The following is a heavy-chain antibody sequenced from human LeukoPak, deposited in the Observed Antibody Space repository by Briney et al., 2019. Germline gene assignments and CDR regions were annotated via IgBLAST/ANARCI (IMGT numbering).Heavy chain of an antibody. CDR1: GFAVSSNY. J-gene: IGHJ4*02. CDR3: ARARGNSEFDC. CDR2: IYSGGNT. D-gene: IGHD4-23*01. Sequence: GGSLRLSCAASGFAVSSNYMSWVRQAPGKGLECVSVIYSGGNTFYADSVQGRFTISRDDSKNTLYLQMNSLRAEDTAVYFCARARGNSEFDCWGQGTLVTVSS. V-gene: IGHV3-53*01.